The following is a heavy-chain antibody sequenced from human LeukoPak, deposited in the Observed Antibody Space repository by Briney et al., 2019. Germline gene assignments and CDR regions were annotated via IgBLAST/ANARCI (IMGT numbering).Heavy chain of an antibody. J-gene: IGHJ4*02. CDR1: GYTFTSYG. V-gene: IGHV1-18*01. CDR2: ISAYNGNT. CDR3: ARGEGDGYNFRRLDY. Sequence: VASVTVSCKASGYTFTSYGISWVRQAPGQGLEWMGWISAYNGNTNYAQKLQGRVTMTTDTSTSTAYMELRSLRSDDTAVYYCARGEGDGYNFRRLDYWGQGTLVTVSS. D-gene: IGHD5-24*01.